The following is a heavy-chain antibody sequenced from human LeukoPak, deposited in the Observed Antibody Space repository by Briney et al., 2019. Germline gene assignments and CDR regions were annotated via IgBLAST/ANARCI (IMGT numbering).Heavy chain of an antibody. CDR2: ISWNSGSI. V-gene: IGHV3-9*03. J-gene: IGHJ4*02. Sequence: PGRSLRLSCAASGFTFDDYAIHWVRQAPGKGLEWVSGISWNSGSIGYADSVKGRFTISRDNAKNSLYLQMNSLRAEDMALYYCAKDGTYYDSSGYFDYWGQGTLVTVSS. CDR1: GFTFDDYA. CDR3: AKDGTYYDSSGYFDY. D-gene: IGHD3-22*01.